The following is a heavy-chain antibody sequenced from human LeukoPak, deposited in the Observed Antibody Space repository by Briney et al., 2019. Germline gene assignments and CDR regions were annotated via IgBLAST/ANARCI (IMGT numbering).Heavy chain of an antibody. CDR3: ARGYSSGWSIDY. D-gene: IGHD6-19*01. V-gene: IGHV3-21*01. CDR2: ISSSSSYI. Sequence: PGGSLRLSCAASGSTFSSYSMNWVRQAPGKGLEWVSSISSSSSYIYYADSVKGRFTISRDNAKNSLYLQINSLRAEDTAVYYCARGYSSGWSIDYWGQGTLVTVSS. J-gene: IGHJ4*02. CDR1: GSTFSSYS.